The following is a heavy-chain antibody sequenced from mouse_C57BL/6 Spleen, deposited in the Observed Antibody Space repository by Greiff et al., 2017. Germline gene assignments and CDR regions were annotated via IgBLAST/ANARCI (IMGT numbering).Heavy chain of an antibody. CDR3: ARPYYCGSSYVAY. V-gene: IGHV1-9*01. J-gene: IGHJ3*01. D-gene: IGHD1-1*01. CDR2: ILPGSGST. Sequence: QVQLQQSGAELMKPGASVKLSCKATGYTFTGYWIEWVKQRPGHGLEWIGEILPGSGSTNYNEKFKGKATFTVDKSSHTAYMQLSSLTTEDSAIYDWARPYYCGSSYVAYWGQGTLVTVSA. CDR1: GYTFTGYW.